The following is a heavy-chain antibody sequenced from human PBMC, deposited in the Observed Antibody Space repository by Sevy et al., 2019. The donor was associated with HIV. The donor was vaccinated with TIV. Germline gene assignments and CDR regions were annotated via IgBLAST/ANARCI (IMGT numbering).Heavy chain of an antibody. V-gene: IGHV4-34*01. Sequence: SETLSLTCAVYGGSFSGYYWSWIRQPPGKGLEWIGEINHSGSTNYNPSLKSRVTISVDTSKNQFSLKLSSVTAADTAVYYCARIQGRLGSSSSAGDFDYWGQGTLVTVSS. CDR1: GGSFSGYY. D-gene: IGHD6-6*01. CDR3: ARIQGRLGSSSSAGDFDY. J-gene: IGHJ4*02. CDR2: INHSGST.